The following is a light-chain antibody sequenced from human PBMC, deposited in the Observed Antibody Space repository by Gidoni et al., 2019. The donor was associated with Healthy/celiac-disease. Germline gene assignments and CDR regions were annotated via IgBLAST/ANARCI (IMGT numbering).Light chain of an antibody. CDR3: MQGTHWPRT. Sequence: DVVMTQSPLSLPVPLGQPASISCRSSQSLVHSDGNTYLNWFQQRLGQSPRRLIYKVSNRDSGVPDRFSGSGSGTDFTLKISRVEAEDVGVYYCMQGTHWPRTFGQGTKLEIK. CDR2: KVS. J-gene: IGKJ2*01. V-gene: IGKV2-30*02. CDR1: QSLVHSDGNTY.